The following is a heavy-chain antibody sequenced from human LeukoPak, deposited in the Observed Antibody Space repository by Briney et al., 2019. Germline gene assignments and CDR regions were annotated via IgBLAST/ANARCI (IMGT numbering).Heavy chain of an antibody. CDR1: GGSISSSSYY. Sequence: SETLSLTCTVSGGSISSSSYYWGWIRQPPSKGLEWIGSIYYSGSTYYNPSLKSRVTISVDTSKNQFSLKLSSVTAADTAVYYCARQGSEYSNTSQFAFDIWGQGTMVTVSS. D-gene: IGHD6-6*01. V-gene: IGHV4-39*01. CDR2: IYYSGST. J-gene: IGHJ3*02. CDR3: ARQGSEYSNTSQFAFDI.